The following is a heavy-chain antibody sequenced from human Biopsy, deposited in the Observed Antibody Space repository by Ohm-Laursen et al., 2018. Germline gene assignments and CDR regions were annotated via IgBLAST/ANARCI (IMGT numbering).Heavy chain of an antibody. J-gene: IGHJ4*02. CDR3: ARGNEVMVTGPYFFDY. D-gene: IGHD4-23*01. Sequence: SDTLSLTCTVSGGSMSSYYWTWIRQPPGKGLEWIGYIYNSGSTNYNPSLKSRVTISVAVDTSKSQFSLRLSSVTTADTAVYYCARGNEVMVTGPYFFDYWGQGTLVIVSS. CDR1: GGSMSSYY. V-gene: IGHV4-59*07. CDR2: IYNSGST.